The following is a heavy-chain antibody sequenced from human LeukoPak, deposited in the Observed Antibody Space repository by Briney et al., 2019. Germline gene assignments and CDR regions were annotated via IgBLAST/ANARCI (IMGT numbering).Heavy chain of an antibody. V-gene: IGHV3-21*01. J-gene: IGHJ4*02. CDR2: ISSSSSYI. CDR3: AGYCTNGVCYRDFDY. D-gene: IGHD2-8*01. CDR1: GFTFSSYS. Sequence: GGFLRLSCAASGFTFSSYSMNWVRQAPGKGLEWVSSISSSSSYIYYADSVKGRFTISRDNAKNSLYLQMNSLRAEDTAVYYCAGYCTNGVCYRDFDYWGQGTLVTVSS.